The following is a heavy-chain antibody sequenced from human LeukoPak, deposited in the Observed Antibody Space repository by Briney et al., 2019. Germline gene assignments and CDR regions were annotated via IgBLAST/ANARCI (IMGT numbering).Heavy chain of an antibody. CDR1: GFTFSSYP. Sequence: GGSLRLSCAPSGFTFSSYPMSWVRLAPGKGLEWVSSISPSAGTASYADSVKGRFTLSRDNSRNTLYLQMSSLRAEDTALYYCAKKLAPTLSAFDTWGQGTVVTVSS. V-gene: IGHV3-23*01. CDR2: ISPSAGTA. CDR3: AKKLAPTLSAFDT. J-gene: IGHJ3*02.